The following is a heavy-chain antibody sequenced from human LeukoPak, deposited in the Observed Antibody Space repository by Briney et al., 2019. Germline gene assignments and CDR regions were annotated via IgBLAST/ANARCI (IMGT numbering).Heavy chain of an antibody. Sequence: GGSLRLSCAASGFIFSNYAMTWVRQAPGKGLKWVSALSGSGDSTYYADPVKGRFTISRDNSKNTVYLQMNSLRAEDTAGYYCARDYPGIAAVFDYWGQGTLVTVSS. CDR3: ARDYPGIAAVFDY. V-gene: IGHV3-23*01. D-gene: IGHD6-13*01. CDR1: GFIFSNYA. J-gene: IGHJ4*02. CDR2: LSGSGDST.